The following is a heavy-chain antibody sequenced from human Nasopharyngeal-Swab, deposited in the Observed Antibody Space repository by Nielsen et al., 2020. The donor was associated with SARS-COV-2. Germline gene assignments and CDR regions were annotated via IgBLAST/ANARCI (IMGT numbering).Heavy chain of an antibody. J-gene: IGHJ5*02. CDR2: IGTAGDT. CDR1: GFTFSSYD. V-gene: IGHV3-13*04. Sequence: GGSLRLSCAASGFTFSSYDMHWVRQATGKGLEWVSAIGTAGDTYYPGSVKGRLTISRENAKNSLYLQMNSLRAGDTAVYYCARARPDIVVVLAALLFDPWGQGTLVTVSS. D-gene: IGHD2-2*01. CDR3: ARARPDIVVVLAALLFDP.